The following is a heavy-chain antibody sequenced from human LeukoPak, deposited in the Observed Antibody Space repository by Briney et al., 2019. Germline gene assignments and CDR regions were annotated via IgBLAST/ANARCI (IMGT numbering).Heavy chain of an antibody. CDR2: ISAYNGNT. J-gene: IGHJ4*02. CDR3: ARDSTYYYDSSGSPLDY. V-gene: IGHV1-18*01. D-gene: IGHD3-22*01. Sequence: ASVKVSCKASGYTFTSYGISWVRQAPGQGLEWMGWISAYNGNTNYAQKLQGRVTMTRDMSTSTVYMELSSLRSEDTAVYYCARDSTYYYDSSGSPLDYWGQGTLVTVSS. CDR1: GYTFTSYG.